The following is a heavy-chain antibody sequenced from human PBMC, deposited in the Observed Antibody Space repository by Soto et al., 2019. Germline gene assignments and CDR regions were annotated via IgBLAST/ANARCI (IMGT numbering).Heavy chain of an antibody. J-gene: IGHJ5*02. CDR3: EGDQDIWLSGEGLGP. Sequence: SETQALTSTVSGDSIKNYYWNLIRQSPGKGLERIGYIYYSESTNYNPSLKSRVTISVDTSKNKISLKLKSVTAADTAVYYCEGDQDIWLSGEGLGPWVQVVLVTVSP. D-gene: IGHD3-10*01. CDR1: GDSIKNYY. CDR2: IYYSEST. V-gene: IGHV4-59*01.